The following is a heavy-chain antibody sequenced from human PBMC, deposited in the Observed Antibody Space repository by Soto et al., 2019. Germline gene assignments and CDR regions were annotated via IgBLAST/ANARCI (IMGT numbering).Heavy chain of an antibody. CDR3: AKVDINCSGGSCYSSYFDY. Sequence: GSLRLSCAASGFTFSSYAMSWVRQAPGKGLEWVSAISGSGGSTYYADSVKGRFTISRDNSKNTLYLQMNSLRAEDTAVYYCAKVDINCSGGSCYSSYFDYWGQGTLVTVSS. CDR1: GFTFSSYA. V-gene: IGHV3-23*01. CDR2: ISGSGGST. J-gene: IGHJ4*02. D-gene: IGHD2-15*01.